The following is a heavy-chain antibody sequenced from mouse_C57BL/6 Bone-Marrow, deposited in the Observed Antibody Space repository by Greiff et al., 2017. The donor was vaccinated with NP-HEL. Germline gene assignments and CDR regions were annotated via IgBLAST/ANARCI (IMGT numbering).Heavy chain of an antibody. CDR1: GYTFTSYW. J-gene: IGHJ4*01. CDR2: IYPSDSET. V-gene: IGHV1-61*01. CDR3: ARDGYYYYYAMDY. Sequence: QVQLQQPGAELVRPGSSVKLSCKASGYTFTSYWMDWVKQRPGQGLEWIGNIYPSDSETHYNQKFKDKATLTVDKSSSTAYMQLSSLTSEDSAVYYCARDGYYYYYAMDYWGQGTSVTVSS. D-gene: IGHD2-3*01.